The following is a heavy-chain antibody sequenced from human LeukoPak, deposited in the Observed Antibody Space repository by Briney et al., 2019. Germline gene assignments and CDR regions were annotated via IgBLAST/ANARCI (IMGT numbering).Heavy chain of an antibody. CDR2: IRYDGSNK. Sequence: GGSLRLSCAASGFTFSGYGMHWVRQAPGKGLEWVAFIRYDGSNKYYADSVKGRFTISRDNSKNTLYLQMNSLRAEDTAVYYCAPVGAAGIDYWGQGTLVTVSS. D-gene: IGHD2-15*01. CDR1: GFTFSGYG. CDR3: APVGAAGIDY. J-gene: IGHJ4*02. V-gene: IGHV3-30*02.